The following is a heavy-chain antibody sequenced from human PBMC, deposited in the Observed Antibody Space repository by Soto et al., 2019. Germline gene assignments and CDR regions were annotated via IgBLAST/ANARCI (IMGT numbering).Heavy chain of an antibody. CDR1: GFTFDDYA. CDR3: AKAVEAADGPDY. J-gene: IGHJ4*02. CDR2: ISWNSGSI. D-gene: IGHD6-13*01. V-gene: IGHV3-9*01. Sequence: GGSLRLSCAASGFTFDDYAMHWVRQAPGKGLEWVSGISWNSGSIGYADSVKGRFTISRDNAKNSLYLQMNSLRAEDTALYYCAKAVEAADGPDYWGQGTLVTVSS.